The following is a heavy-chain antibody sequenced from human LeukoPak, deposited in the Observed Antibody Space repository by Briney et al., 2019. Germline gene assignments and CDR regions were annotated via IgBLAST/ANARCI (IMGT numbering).Heavy chain of an antibody. D-gene: IGHD1-26*01. Sequence: PSETLSLTCSVSGGCISSYYWSWIRQPAGKGLEWIGRIYPGGSTNYNPSLKSRVTMSVDTSKNQFSLKLSSVTAADTAVYYCVRDRPYSGSYQGPFDYWGQGTLVTVSS. CDR1: GGCISSYY. J-gene: IGHJ4*02. V-gene: IGHV4-4*07. CDR2: IYPGGST. CDR3: VRDRPYSGSYQGPFDY.